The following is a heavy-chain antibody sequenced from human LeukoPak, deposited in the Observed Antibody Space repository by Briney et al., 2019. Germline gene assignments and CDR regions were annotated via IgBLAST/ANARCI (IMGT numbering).Heavy chain of an antibody. CDR3: ARDRGVVPAAIDAFDI. D-gene: IGHD2-2*01. Sequence: GGSLRLSCAASGFTFSSYAMSWVRQAPGKGLEWVAVISYDGSNKYYADSVKGRFTISRDNSKNTLYLQMNSLRAEDTAVYYCARDRGVVPAAIDAFDIWGQGTMVTVSS. CDR1: GFTFSSYA. J-gene: IGHJ3*02. CDR2: ISYDGSNK. V-gene: IGHV3-30-3*01.